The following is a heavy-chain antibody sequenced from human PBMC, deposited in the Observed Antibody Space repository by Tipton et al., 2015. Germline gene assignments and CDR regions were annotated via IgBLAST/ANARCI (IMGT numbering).Heavy chain of an antibody. D-gene: IGHD2-2*01. CDR2: IGGTSGST. J-gene: IGHJ4*02. V-gene: IGHV3-23*01. CDR1: GFPFSTYV. CDR3: AKDMGSSWGFDY. Sequence: SLRLSCAVSGFPFSTYVINWVRLAPGKGLEWVSAIGGTSGSTYYADSVRGRFIISGDKSSNTGYLHINSLRAEDSAVYYCAKDMGSSWGFDYWGQGTLVTVSS.